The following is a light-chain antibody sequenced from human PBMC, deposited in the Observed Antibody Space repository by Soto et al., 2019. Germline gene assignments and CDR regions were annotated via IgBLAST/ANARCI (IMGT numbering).Light chain of an antibody. Sequence: QSVLTQPASVSGSPGQSITISCTGTSSDVGGYNYVSWYQQHPGKAPKLMIYALSNRPSGVSNRFSGSKSGNTASLTISGLQAEDEADYYCSSYTSSSTLVFGGGTQLTVL. CDR3: SSYTSSSTLV. CDR1: SSDVGGYNY. V-gene: IGLV2-14*01. CDR2: ALS. J-gene: IGLJ2*01.